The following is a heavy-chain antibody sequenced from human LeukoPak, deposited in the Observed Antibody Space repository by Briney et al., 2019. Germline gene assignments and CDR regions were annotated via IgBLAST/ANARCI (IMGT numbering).Heavy chain of an antibody. Sequence: GGSLRLSCAASGFTFSSFGMHWVRQAPGKGLEWVAVIWYGGSNKYYADSVKGRFTISRDNSKNTLYLQMNSLRAEDTAVYYCAKDKGSDHAFDIWGQGTMVTVSS. V-gene: IGHV3-30*02. CDR2: IWYGGSNK. CDR3: AKDKGSDHAFDI. CDR1: GFTFSSFG. J-gene: IGHJ3*02.